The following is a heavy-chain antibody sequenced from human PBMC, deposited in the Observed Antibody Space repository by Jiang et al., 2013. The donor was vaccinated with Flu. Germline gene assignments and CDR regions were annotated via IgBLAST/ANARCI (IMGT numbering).Heavy chain of an antibody. D-gene: IGHD5-12*01. Sequence: SGAEVKKPGASVKVSCKASGYTFTSYDFHWVRQATGQGLEWMGWLNPSSGNTGYAQKFQGRVTMTGDTSISTSYMEPSSLRSEDTAVYYCARALVATERGGKEYYYGMDVWGQGTSVTVS. CDR3: ARALVATERGGKEYYYGMDV. CDR2: LNPSSGNT. J-gene: IGHJ6*02. CDR1: GYTFTSYD. V-gene: IGHV1-8*01.